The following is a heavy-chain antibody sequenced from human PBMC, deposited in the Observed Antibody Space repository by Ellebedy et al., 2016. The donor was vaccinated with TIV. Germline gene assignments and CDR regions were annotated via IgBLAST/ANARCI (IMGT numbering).Heavy chain of an antibody. CDR3: AKDRRGRPEF. D-gene: IGHD3-10*01. Sequence: GESLKISXAASGFTFSHYAMHWVRQAPGKGLEWVAVVLYDSSETYYADSVKGRFTISKDNSKNTLFLQMNSLRAEDTAVYYCAKDRRGRPEFWGQGTRVTVSS. CDR1: GFTFSHYA. V-gene: IGHV3-30*18. CDR2: VLYDSSET. J-gene: IGHJ4*02.